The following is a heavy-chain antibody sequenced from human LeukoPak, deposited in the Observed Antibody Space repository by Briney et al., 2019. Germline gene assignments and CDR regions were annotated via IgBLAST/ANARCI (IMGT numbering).Heavy chain of an antibody. D-gene: IGHD3-22*01. CDR1: GGSINSGGSY. CDR3: ARDRNYDSSGYLSFDP. CDR2: IYYSGST. J-gene: IGHJ5*02. V-gene: IGHV4-31*03. Sequence: SQTLSLTCTVSGGSINSGGSYWSWIRQHPGKGLEWIGYIYYSGSTNYNPSLKSRVTISIDTSKNQFSLKLSSVTAADTAVYYCARDRNYDSSGYLSFDPWGQGTLVTVSS.